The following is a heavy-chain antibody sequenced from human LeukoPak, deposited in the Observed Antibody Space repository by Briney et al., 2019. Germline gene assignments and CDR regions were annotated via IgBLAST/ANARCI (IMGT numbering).Heavy chain of an antibody. J-gene: IGHJ4*02. CDR2: IYSGGST. V-gene: IGHV3-66*01. D-gene: IGHD3-22*01. Sequence: PGGSLRLSCAASGFXVSSNYMSWVRQAPGKGLEWVSVIYSGGSTYYADSVKGRFTISRDNSKNTLYLQMNSLRAEDTAVYYCARTYYYDSSGYYTAPYYFDYWGQGTLVTVSS. CDR3: ARTYYYDSSGYYTAPYYFDY. CDR1: GFXVSSNY.